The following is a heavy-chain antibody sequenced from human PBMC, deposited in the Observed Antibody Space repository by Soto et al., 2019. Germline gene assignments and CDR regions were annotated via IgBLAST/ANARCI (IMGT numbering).Heavy chain of an antibody. V-gene: IGHV3-49*04. D-gene: IGHD6-13*01. CDR1: GFTFRGNT. CDR2: IRSKGYFGTT. Sequence: GGTLSLSCTVSGFTFRGNTLGWVGMPPGKGLEWVGVIRSKGYFGTTEYAASVRGRFTISRDDSKSVAYLQMSSLRSEDTAVYYCARYRVAADLSDFDYWGQGTLVTVSS. J-gene: IGHJ4*02. CDR3: ARYRVAADLSDFDY.